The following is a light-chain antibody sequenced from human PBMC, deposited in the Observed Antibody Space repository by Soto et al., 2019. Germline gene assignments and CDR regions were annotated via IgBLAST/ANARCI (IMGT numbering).Light chain of an antibody. J-gene: IGKJ1*01. CDR3: QQYNSYSPWT. CDR2: KAS. Sequence: DIPMTQSPSTLSASVGDRVTITCRASQSISSWLAWYQQKPGKAPKLLIYKASSLESGVPSRFSGSGSGTEFPLTISSLQPDDFAAYYCQQYNSYSPWTFGQGTKVEIK. V-gene: IGKV1-5*03. CDR1: QSISSW.